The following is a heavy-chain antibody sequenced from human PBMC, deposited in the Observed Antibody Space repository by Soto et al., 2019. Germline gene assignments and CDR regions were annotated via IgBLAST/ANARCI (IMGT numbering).Heavy chain of an antibody. V-gene: IGHV3-30*04. CDR3: ASTSGFYYYYGMDV. CDR1: GFIFSNYA. Sequence: PGGSLRLSCAASGFIFSNYAMHWIRQAPGKGLEWVADISYDATNKNCADSVKGRFTISRDNSNNTLYLQMNSLRVEDTAVYYCASTSGFYYYYGMDVWGQGTTVTVSS. J-gene: IGHJ6*02. CDR2: ISYDATNK.